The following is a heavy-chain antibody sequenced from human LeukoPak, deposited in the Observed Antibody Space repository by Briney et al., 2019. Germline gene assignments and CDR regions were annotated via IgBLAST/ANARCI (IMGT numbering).Heavy chain of an antibody. D-gene: IGHD3-22*01. CDR2: IYHSGST. CDR1: GYSISSGYY. J-gene: IGHJ4*02. Sequence: SETLSLTCTVSGYSISSGYYWGWIRQPPGKGLEWIGSIYHSGSTYYNPSLKSRVTISVDTPKNQFSLKLSSVTAADTAVYYCARVRPNYYDSSGYYYVLDYWGQGTLATVSS. CDR3: ARVRPNYYDSSGYYYVLDY. V-gene: IGHV4-38-2*02.